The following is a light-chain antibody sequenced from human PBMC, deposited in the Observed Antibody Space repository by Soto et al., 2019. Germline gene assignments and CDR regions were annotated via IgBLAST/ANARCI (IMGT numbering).Light chain of an antibody. Sequence: QSVLTQPHSASGTPGQRVTISCSGSRSNIGSNPVNWYQQLPGTAPKLLIDSNNQRPSGVPDRFSGSRSGTSASLTITGRHSEDEADYYCAAWDDSLSGRVFGTGTKVTDL. V-gene: IGLV1-44*01. CDR1: RSNIGSNP. CDR3: AAWDDSLSGRV. CDR2: SNN. J-gene: IGLJ1*01.